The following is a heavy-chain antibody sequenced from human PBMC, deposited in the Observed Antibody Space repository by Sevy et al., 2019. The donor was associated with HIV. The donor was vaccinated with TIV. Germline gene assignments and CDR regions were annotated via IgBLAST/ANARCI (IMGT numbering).Heavy chain of an antibody. CDR2: ISAYNGNT. J-gene: IGHJ3*02. V-gene: IGHV1-18*01. CDR1: GYTFTSYG. Sequence: ASVKVSCKASGYTFTSYGISWVRQAPGQGLEWMGWISAYNGNTNYAQKLQGRVTMTTDTSTSTAYMERRSLRSDDTAVYYCARARITMIVVVITIDAFDIWGQGTMVTVSS. CDR3: ARARITMIVVVITIDAFDI. D-gene: IGHD3-22*01.